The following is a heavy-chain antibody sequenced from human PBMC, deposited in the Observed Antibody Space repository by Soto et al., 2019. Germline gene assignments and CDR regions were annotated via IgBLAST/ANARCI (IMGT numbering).Heavy chain of an antibody. J-gene: IGHJ5*02. Sequence: PGGSLRLSCAASGFTFSSYSMNWVRQAPGKGLEWVSYISSSSSTIYYADSVKGRLTISRDNAKNSLYLQMNSLRDEDTAVYYCARDRPASSNYYDSSGYYRWFDPWGQGTLVTVSS. V-gene: IGHV3-48*02. CDR1: GFTFSSYS. CDR2: ISSSSSTI. D-gene: IGHD3-22*01. CDR3: ARDRPASSNYYDSSGYYRWFDP.